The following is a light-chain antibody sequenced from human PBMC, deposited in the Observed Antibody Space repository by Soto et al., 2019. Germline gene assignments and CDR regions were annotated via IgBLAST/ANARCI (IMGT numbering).Light chain of an antibody. CDR1: FSNIGSNY. Sequence: QSVLTQPPSASGTPGQRVTIYCSGRFSNIGSNYVYWYQQLPRTAPKLLIFTNDQRTSGVPGRFSGSKSGTSASLAISGLRSEDEADYYCAVWDDSLRGWVFGGGTKLTVL. J-gene: IGLJ3*02. CDR3: AVWDDSLRGWV. V-gene: IGLV1-47*02. CDR2: TND.